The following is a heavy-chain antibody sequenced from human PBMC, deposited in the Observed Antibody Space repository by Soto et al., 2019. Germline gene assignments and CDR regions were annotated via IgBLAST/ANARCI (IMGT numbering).Heavy chain of an antibody. D-gene: IGHD3-9*01. CDR1: GFTIKNYA. CDR2: ISSDGNNK. Sequence: GGSLRLSCAASGFTIKNYAMHWVRQAPGKGLEWVAVISSDGNNKEYGDSAKGRFTISRDNSKNTLYLQMNNLRAEDTAVYYCAKDWGLDWLVQDRLDYWGQGT. J-gene: IGHJ4*02. V-gene: IGHV3-30*18. CDR3: AKDWGLDWLVQDRLDY.